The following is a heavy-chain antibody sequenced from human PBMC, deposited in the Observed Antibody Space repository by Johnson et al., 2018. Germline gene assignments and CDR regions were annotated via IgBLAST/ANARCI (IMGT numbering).Heavy chain of an antibody. J-gene: IGHJ6*02. CDR2: IKQDGSEK. Sequence: VQLVQSGGGLVQPGGSLRLSCVGSGFTFNYYWMTWVRQAPGKGLEWVANIKQDGSEKYYVDSMKGRSTISRDNARNSVYLQMNSLRVEYTAVDYCARDFTILGVAVQEDGMDAWGQGTTVIVS. D-gene: IGHD3-3*01. CDR1: GFTFNYYW. CDR3: ARDFTILGVAVQEDGMDA. V-gene: IGHV3-7*01.